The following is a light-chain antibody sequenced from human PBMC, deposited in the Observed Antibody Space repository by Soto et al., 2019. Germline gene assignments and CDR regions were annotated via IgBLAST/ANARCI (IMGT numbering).Light chain of an antibody. CDR3: QQYYRSCT. J-gene: IGKJ2*02. Sequence: DIQLTQSPSTLSASVGDRVTITCRASQRVTDWLAWYQQKPGKAPKLLIYDASSLQSGVPSRFSGSGSGTEFSLTISSLQPDDFATYYCQQYYRSCTFGQGTKVEIK. V-gene: IGKV1-5*01. CDR2: DAS. CDR1: QRVTDW.